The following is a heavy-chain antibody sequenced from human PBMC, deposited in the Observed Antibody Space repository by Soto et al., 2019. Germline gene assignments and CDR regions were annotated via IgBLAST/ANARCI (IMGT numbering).Heavy chain of an antibody. J-gene: IGHJ4*02. V-gene: IGHV4-30-4*01. CDR3: ARVGGFGATTIDY. CDR1: GGSISSGDYY. Sequence: QVQLQESGPGLVKPSQPLSLTCTVSGGSISSGDYYWSWIRQPPGKGLEWIGYIYYSGSTYYNPSLKSRVTISVDTSKNQFSLKLSSVTAADTAVYYCARVGGFGATTIDYWGQGTLVTVSS. CDR2: IYYSGST. D-gene: IGHD3-10*01.